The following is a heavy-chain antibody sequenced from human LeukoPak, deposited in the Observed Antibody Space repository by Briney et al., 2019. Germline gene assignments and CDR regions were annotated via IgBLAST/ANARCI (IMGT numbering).Heavy chain of an antibody. CDR3: AKCYDSSALMGDFDY. J-gene: IGHJ4*02. CDR1: GFTFSSYA. D-gene: IGHD3-22*01. CDR2: ISGSGGST. V-gene: IGHV3-23*01. Sequence: GGSLRLSCAASGFTFSSYAMSWVRQAPGKGLEWVSAISGSGGSTYYADSVKRRFTISRDNSKNTLYLQMNSLRAEDTAVYYCAKCYDSSALMGDFDYWGQGTLVTVSS.